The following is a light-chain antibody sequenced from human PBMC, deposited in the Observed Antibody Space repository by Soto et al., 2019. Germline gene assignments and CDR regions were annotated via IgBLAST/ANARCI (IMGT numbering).Light chain of an antibody. CDR3: QQYGISSPWT. CDR1: QRISTS. CDR2: DAS. V-gene: IGKV1-5*01. Sequence: GDRVTITCRASQRISTSLAWYRQKPGKAPNLLIYDASSLESGVPSRFSGSGSGTEFTLTISSLQPDDFATYYCQQYGISSPWTFGQGTKVEIK. J-gene: IGKJ1*01.